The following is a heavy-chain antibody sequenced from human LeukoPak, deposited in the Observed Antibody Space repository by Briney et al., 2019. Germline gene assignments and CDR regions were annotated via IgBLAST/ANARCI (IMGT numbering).Heavy chain of an antibody. Sequence: GSSVKVSCKASGGTFGSYVISWVRQAPGQGLEWMGGIIPIFGTAHYAQKFQGRLTITADESTSTVYMEMSSLRSEDTAMYYCAKEGDTALVTGYFDLWAVAPWSPSPQ. D-gene: IGHD5-18*01. CDR1: GGTFGSYV. CDR3: AKEGDTALVTGYFDL. V-gene: IGHV1-69*01. CDR2: IIPIFGTA. J-gene: IGHJ2*01.